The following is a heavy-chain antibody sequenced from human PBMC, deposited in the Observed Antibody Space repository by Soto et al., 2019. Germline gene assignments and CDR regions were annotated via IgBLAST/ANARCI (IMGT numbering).Heavy chain of an antibody. CDR1: GFTFSSYA. J-gene: IGHJ2*01. Sequence: QVQLVESGGGVVQPGRSLRLSCAASGFTFSSYAMHWVRQAPGKGLEWVAVISYDGSNKYSADSVKGRFTIARDNSKNTLYRQMNSLRAEDTAVYYCARDLTPYGYGAGAKYFDLWGRGTLVTVSS. V-gene: IGHV3-30-3*01. CDR2: ISYDGSNK. CDR3: ARDLTPYGYGAGAKYFDL. D-gene: IGHD5-18*01.